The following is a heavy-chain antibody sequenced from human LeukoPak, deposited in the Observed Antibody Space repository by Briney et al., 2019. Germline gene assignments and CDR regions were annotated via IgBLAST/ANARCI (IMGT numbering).Heavy chain of an antibody. J-gene: IGHJ4*02. CDR1: GFTFSSYA. V-gene: IGHV3-23*01. Sequence: PGGSLRLSCAASGFTFSSYAMSWVRQAPGKGLEWVSAISGSGGSTYYADSVKGRFTISRDNSKNTLYLQMNSLRAEDTAVYYCAKDLIDGRAAILLFEYWGQGTLVTVSS. CDR2: ISGSGGST. CDR3: AKDLIDGRAAILLFEY. D-gene: IGHD2-2*01.